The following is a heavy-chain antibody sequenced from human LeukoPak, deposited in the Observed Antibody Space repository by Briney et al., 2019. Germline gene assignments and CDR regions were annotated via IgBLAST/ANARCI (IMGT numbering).Heavy chain of an antibody. J-gene: IGHJ3*02. V-gene: IGHV3-48*03. CDR2: ISASGTLT. D-gene: IGHD1-20*01. CDR3: ARGAQATYNWNQGPIRAFDI. CDR1: GFSFSSYE. Sequence: PGGSLRLSCAASGFSFSSYEMNWVRQAPGKGLEWISYISASGTLTHYADSVKGRFTISRDNAKNTLYLQMNSLRAEDTAVYYCARGAQATYNWNQGPIRAFDIWGQGTMVTVSS.